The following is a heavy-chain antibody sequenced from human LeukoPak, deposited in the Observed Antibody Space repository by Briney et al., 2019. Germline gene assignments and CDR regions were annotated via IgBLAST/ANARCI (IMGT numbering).Heavy chain of an antibody. CDR1: GGSISSSY. Sequence: SETLSLTCTVSGGSISSSYWSWIRQPPGKGLEWIGYIYYSGSTNYNPSSSLKSRVTISIDTSKNQFSLKLSSVTAADSAVYYCASQNGYSYGYDFDYWGQGTLVTVSS. D-gene: IGHD5-18*01. CDR3: ASQNGYSYGYDFDY. J-gene: IGHJ4*02. V-gene: IGHV4-59*01. CDR2: IYYSGST.